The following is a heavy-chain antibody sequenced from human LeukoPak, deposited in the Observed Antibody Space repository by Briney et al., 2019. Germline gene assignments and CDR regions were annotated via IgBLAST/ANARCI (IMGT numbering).Heavy chain of an antibody. CDR2: INTDGSST. J-gene: IGHJ4*02. D-gene: IGHD3-22*01. V-gene: IGHV3-74*01. Sequence: GGSLRLSCAASGFTFSSYWMHWVRQAPGKGLVWVSRINTDGSSTSYADSVKGRFTISRDNSKNTLYLQMNSLRAEDTAVYYCAKDSYYYDSSGFTPRGGPFDYWGQGTLVTVSS. CDR3: AKDSYYYDSSGFTPRGGPFDY. CDR1: GFTFSSYW.